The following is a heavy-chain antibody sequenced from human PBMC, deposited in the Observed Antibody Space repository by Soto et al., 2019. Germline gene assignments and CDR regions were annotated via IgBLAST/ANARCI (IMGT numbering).Heavy chain of an antibody. CDR3: TTPPGSSGWYKDY. D-gene: IGHD6-19*01. CDR2: IKSKTDGGTT. Sequence: GVLRLSCAASGFTFSNAWMSWVRQAPGKGLEWVGRIKSKTDGGTTDYAAPVKGRFTISRDDSKNTLYLQMNSLKTEDTAVYYCTTPPGSSGWYKDYWGQGTLVTVSS. V-gene: IGHV3-15*01. J-gene: IGHJ4*02. CDR1: GFTFSNAW.